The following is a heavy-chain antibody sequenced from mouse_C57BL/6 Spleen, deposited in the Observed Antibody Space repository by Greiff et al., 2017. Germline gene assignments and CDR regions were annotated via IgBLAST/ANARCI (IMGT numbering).Heavy chain of an antibody. CDR3: AIERGLEDYAMDY. V-gene: IGHV1-74*01. Sequence: QVQLQQPGAELVKPGASVKVSCKASGYTFTSYWMHWVKQRPGQGLEWIGRIHPSDSDTNYNQKFKGKATLTVDKSSSTAYMQLSSLTSEDSAVYYCAIERGLEDYAMDYWGQGTSVTVSS. CDR2: IHPSDSDT. D-gene: IGHD4-1*01. J-gene: IGHJ4*01. CDR1: GYTFTSYW.